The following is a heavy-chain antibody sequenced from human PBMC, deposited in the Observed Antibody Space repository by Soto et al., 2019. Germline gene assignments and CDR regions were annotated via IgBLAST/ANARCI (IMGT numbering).Heavy chain of an antibody. CDR1: GGSFSGYY. J-gene: IGHJ6*03. Sequence: QVQLQQWGAGLLKPSETLSLTCAVYGGSFSGYYWSWIRQPPGKGLEWIGEINHSGSTNYNPSLKRRVNIAVDTSKNQFSLKLSSVTAADTAVYYCARVIVVVPAAIPYYYYYYMDVWGKGTTVTVSS. CDR2: INHSGST. D-gene: IGHD2-2*01. V-gene: IGHV4-34*01. CDR3: ARVIVVVPAAIPYYYYYYMDV.